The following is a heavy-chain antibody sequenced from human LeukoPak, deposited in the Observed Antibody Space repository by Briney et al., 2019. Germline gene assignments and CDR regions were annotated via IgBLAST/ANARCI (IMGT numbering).Heavy chain of an antibody. CDR2: IYYSGST. V-gene: IGHV4-39*01. J-gene: IGHJ4*02. Sequence: SETLSLTCTVSGGSISSSSYYWGWIRQPPGKGLEWIGSIYYSGSTYYNPSLKSRVTISVDTSKNQFSLKLSSVTAADTAVYYCASPTLPERRGNPRDDYWGQGTLVTVSS. D-gene: IGHD3-16*01. CDR3: ASPTLPERRGNPRDDY. CDR1: GGSISSSSYY.